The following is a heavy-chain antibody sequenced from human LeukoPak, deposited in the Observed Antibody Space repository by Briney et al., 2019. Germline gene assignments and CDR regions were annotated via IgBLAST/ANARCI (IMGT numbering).Heavy chain of an antibody. CDR3: ARDKGAIRSPIDY. V-gene: IGHV1-46*01. CDR2: INPSAGST. Sequence: ASVKVSCKASGCTFTSYYMHWVRQAPGQGLEWMGIINPSAGSTGYAQQFQGRVTMTRDTSTSTVYMELSSLRSEDTAMYYCARDKGAIRSPIDYWGQGTLVTVSS. J-gene: IGHJ4*02. CDR1: GCTFTSYY. D-gene: IGHD1-26*01.